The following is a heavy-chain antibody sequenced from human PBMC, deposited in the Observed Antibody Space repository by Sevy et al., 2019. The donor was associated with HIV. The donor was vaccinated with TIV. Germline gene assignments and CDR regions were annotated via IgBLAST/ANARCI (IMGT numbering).Heavy chain of an antibody. V-gene: IGHV3-21*01. Sequence: GGSLRLSCTASGFTFNTYSMNWVRQAPGKGLEWVSSISSSSNYIYYADSLKGRFTISRDNAKNSLYLQMNSLRVEETAVYYCARDGARITMVQGVMAYYYAMDVWGQGTTVTVSS. J-gene: IGHJ6*02. CDR1: GFTFNTYS. CDR2: ISSSSNYI. CDR3: ARDGARITMVQGVMAYYYAMDV. D-gene: IGHD3-10*01.